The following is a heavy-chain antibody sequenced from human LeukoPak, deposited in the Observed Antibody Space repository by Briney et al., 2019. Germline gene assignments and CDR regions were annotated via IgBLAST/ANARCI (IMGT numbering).Heavy chain of an antibody. Sequence: PGGSLRLSCAASGFTVSSNYMSWVRQAPGKGLEWVSTISGTGGSTYYADSVKGRFTISRDNSKNTLSLQMSSLRAEDTAVYYCAKEKETTAPYNWFDPWGQGTLVTVSP. CDR1: GFTVSSNY. J-gene: IGHJ5*02. CDR3: AKEKETTAPYNWFDP. V-gene: IGHV3-23*01. CDR2: ISGTGGST. D-gene: IGHD4-11*01.